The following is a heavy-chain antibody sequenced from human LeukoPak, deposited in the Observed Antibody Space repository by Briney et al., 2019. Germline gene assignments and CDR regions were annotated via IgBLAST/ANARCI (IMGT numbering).Heavy chain of an antibody. CDR1: GFTFSSYA. Sequence: PGGSLRLSCAASGFTFSSYAMSWVRQAPGKGLEWVSAISGSGGSTYYADSVKGRFTISGDNSKNTLYLQMNSLRAEDTAVYYCSESSSWYVRPSNGGDYYMDVWGKGTTVTVSS. CDR3: SESSSWYVRPSNGGDYYMDV. D-gene: IGHD6-13*01. V-gene: IGHV3-23*01. J-gene: IGHJ6*03. CDR2: ISGSGGST.